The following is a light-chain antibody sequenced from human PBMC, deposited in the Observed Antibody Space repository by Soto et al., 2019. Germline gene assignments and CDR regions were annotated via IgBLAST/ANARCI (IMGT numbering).Light chain of an antibody. CDR3: QQYNSYSRT. Sequence: DIQMTQSPSTLSASVGDRVTITCRASQSISSWLAWYQQKPGKAPKLLSYKVSSLENAVPSRFSGSGSETEFTLTISSLQPDDFATYYCQQYNSYSRTFGQGTKVEIK. J-gene: IGKJ1*01. CDR2: KVS. V-gene: IGKV1-5*03. CDR1: QSISSW.